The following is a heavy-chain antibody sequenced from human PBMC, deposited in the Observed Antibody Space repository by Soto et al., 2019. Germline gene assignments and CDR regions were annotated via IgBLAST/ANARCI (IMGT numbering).Heavy chain of an antibody. CDR3: ARDFYPLAYYFDP. V-gene: IGHV1-18*04. J-gene: IGHJ4*02. CDR2: VSGCNGNT. CDR1: GYTFINHG. Sequence: QVQLVQSEAEVKKPGASVKDSCEASGYTFINHGINWVRQAPGQGLEWMGWVSGCNGNTKYAQKFQGRVTMTTETSTSTAHMELRNLRSDDTAVYFCARDFYPLAYYFDPWGQGTLVTVSS.